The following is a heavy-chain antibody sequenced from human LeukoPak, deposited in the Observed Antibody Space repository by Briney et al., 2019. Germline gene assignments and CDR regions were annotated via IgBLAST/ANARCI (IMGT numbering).Heavy chain of an antibody. CDR1: GFTFSAYA. CDR2: ITGSGDIT. V-gene: IGHV3-23*01. CDR3: AKVRLETLGGRGFDS. J-gene: IGHJ4*02. D-gene: IGHD3-10*01. Sequence: GGSLRLSCAASGFTFSAYAVNWVRQAPGKGLDWVSAITGSGDITFYADSVKGRFTISRDNSRNTLFLHMNSLRADDTAVYYCAKVRLETLGGRGFDSWGQGTLVTVSS.